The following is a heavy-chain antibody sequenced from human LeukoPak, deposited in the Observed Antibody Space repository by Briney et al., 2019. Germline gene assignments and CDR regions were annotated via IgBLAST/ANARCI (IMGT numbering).Heavy chain of an antibody. CDR1: GGSISSGGYY. Sequence: SETLSLTCTVSGGSISSGGYYWSWIRQHPGKGLEWIGYIYYSGSTYYNPSLKSRVTISVDTSKNQFSLKLSSVTAADTAVYYCARDSLVGMWYWGQGTLVTVSS. J-gene: IGHJ4*02. D-gene: IGHD1-26*01. V-gene: IGHV4-31*03. CDR3: ARDSLVGMWY. CDR2: IYYSGST.